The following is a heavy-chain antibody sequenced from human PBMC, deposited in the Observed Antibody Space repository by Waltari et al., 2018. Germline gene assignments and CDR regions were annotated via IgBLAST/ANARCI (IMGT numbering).Heavy chain of an antibody. Sequence: QVQLVQSGAEVKKPGASVKVSCKVSGYTLTELSLPWVRQAPGKGLEWMGGFDPEDGETIYAQKFQGRVTMTEDTSTDTAYMELSSLRSEDTAVYDCATAPTYYDFWSGYRFDYWGQGTLVTVSS. J-gene: IGHJ4*02. CDR2: FDPEDGET. CDR1: GYTLTELS. V-gene: IGHV1-24*01. D-gene: IGHD3-3*01. CDR3: ATAPTYYDFWSGYRFDY.